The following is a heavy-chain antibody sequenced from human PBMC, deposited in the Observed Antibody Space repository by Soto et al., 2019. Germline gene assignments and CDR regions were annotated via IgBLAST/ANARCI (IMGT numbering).Heavy chain of an antibody. CDR2: IIPMLGVR. J-gene: IGHJ3*02. D-gene: IGHD2-15*01. CDR3: TIVSWSVEVLDI. V-gene: IGHV1-69*02. CDR1: GGTFNTYS. Sequence: QVQLVQSGAEVKKPGSSVKVSCKDSGGTFNTYSMFWVRQAPGQGLEWMGRIIPMLGVRNYAQRFQDRVTSTADKSTATFHMELSSLRSEDTALYYCTIVSWSVEVLDILGQGTMVTVSS.